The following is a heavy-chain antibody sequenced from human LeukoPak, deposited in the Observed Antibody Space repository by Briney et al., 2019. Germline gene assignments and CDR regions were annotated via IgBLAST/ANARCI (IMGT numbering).Heavy chain of an antibody. J-gene: IGHJ6*03. CDR1: GFTFSSYW. CDR2: IKQDGSEK. V-gene: IGHV3-7*01. Sequence: GGSLRLSCAASGFTFSSYWMSWVRQAPGKGLEWVANIKQDGSEKYYVDSVKGRFTISRDNAKNSLYLQMNSLRAEDTAVYYCARGGAPDYSNLYYYYYYMDVWGKGTTVTVSS. D-gene: IGHD4-11*01. CDR3: ARGGAPDYSNLYYYYYYMDV.